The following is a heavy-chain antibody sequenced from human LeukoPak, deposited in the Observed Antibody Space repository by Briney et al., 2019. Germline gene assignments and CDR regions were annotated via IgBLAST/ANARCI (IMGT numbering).Heavy chain of an antibody. Sequence: SETLSLTCTVSGGSISSSSYYWGWIRQPPGKGLEWIGSIYYSGSTYYNPSLKSRVTISVDTSKNQFSLKLSSVTAADTAVYYCARRIVAVTATKNAFDIWGQGAMVTVSS. CDR1: GGSISSSSYY. CDR3: ARRIVAVTATKNAFDI. V-gene: IGHV4-39*01. D-gene: IGHD2-21*02. CDR2: IYYSGST. J-gene: IGHJ3*02.